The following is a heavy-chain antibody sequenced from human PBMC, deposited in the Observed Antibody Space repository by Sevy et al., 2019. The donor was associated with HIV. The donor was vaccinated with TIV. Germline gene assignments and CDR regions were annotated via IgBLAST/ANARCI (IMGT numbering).Heavy chain of an antibody. D-gene: IGHD6-6*01. CDR3: ARERIAARHTWFDP. CDR2: ISYDGSNK. J-gene: IGHJ5*02. CDR1: RFTFSSYG. V-gene: IGHV3-30*19. Sequence: GGSLRLSCAASRFTFSSYGMHWVRQAPGKGLEWVAVISYDGSNKYYADSVKGRFTISRDNSKNTLYLQMNSLRAEDTAVYYCARERIAARHTWFDPWGQGTLVTVSS.